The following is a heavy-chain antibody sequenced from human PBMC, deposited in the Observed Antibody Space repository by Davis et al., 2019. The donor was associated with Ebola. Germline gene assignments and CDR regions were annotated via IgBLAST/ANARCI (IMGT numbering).Heavy chain of an antibody. Sequence: ASVKVSCKASGYTFTGYYMHWVRQAPGQGLEWMGWINPNSGGTNYAQKFQGRVTMTRDTSISTAYMELSRLRSDDTAVYYCARGTGLWGLLEESPDNWFDPWGQGTLVTVSS. V-gene: IGHV1-2*02. CDR3: ARGTGLWGLLEESPDNWFDP. J-gene: IGHJ5*02. CDR1: GYTFTGYY. D-gene: IGHD2-21*02. CDR2: INPNSGGT.